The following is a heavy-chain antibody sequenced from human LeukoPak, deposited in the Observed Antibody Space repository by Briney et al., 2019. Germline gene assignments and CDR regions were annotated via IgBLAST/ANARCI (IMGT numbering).Heavy chain of an antibody. V-gene: IGHV4-4*07. Sequence: SETLSLTCTVSGGSISSYYWSWIRQPAGKGLEWIGRIYTSGSTNYNPSLKSRVTMSVDTSKNHFSLKLSSVTAADTAVYYCARDRMVRGVIVHDYWGQGTLVTVSS. CDR1: GGSISSYY. J-gene: IGHJ4*02. D-gene: IGHD3-10*01. CDR2: IYTSGST. CDR3: ARDRMVRGVIVHDY.